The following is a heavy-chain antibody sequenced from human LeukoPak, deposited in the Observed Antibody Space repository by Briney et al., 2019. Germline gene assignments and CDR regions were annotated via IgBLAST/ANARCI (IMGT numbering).Heavy chain of an antibody. CDR1: GGSISSYY. Sequence: PSETLSLTCTVSGGSISSYYWTWIRQPPGKGLEWIGFIYYSGSTNHNPSLKSRVTISVDTSKNQFSRKLSSVTAADTAVYYCARLYRPFGESYMDVWGKGTTVTVSS. D-gene: IGHD3-10*01. CDR3: ARLYRPFGESYMDV. V-gene: IGHV4-59*08. CDR2: IYYSGST. J-gene: IGHJ6*03.